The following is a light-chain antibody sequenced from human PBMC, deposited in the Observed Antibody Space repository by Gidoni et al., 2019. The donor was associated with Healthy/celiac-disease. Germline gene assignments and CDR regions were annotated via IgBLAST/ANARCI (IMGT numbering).Light chain of an antibody. CDR2: AAS. CDR3: QQSET. CDR1: QGISSY. Sequence: IHFTQSPSSLSASVGDRVTITCRVSQGISSYLAWYQQKPGKAPKLLIYAASTLQSGVPSRFSGSGSGTDFTLTISSLQPEDFATYYCQQSETFGPGTKVDIK. J-gene: IGKJ3*01. V-gene: IGKV1-9*01.